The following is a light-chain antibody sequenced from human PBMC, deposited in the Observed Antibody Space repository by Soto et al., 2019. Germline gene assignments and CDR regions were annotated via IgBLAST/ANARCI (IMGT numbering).Light chain of an antibody. J-gene: IGKJ1*01. CDR1: QSIGDS. CDR3: QQYNGYSRT. Sequence: DIQMTQSPSTLSASVGDRVTITCRASQSIGDSLAWYQQKPGKAPYLLISDVCSLERGVPSRFSGSGSGTEFTLTISSMQPDDFATFYCQQYNGYSRTFGQGTKVEI. V-gene: IGKV1-5*01. CDR2: DVC.